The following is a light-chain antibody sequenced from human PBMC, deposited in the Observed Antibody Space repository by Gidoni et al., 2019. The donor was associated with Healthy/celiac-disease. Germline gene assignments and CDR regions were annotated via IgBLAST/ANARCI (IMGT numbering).Light chain of an antibody. Sequence: EIVLTQSPATLSLSPGERATLPCRPSQSVSSYLAWYQQKPGQAPRLLIYDASNRATGIPARFSGSGSGTDFTLTISSLEPEDFAVHYCQQRSNWPRTFGQGTKVEIK. J-gene: IGKJ1*01. CDR1: QSVSSY. CDR2: DAS. V-gene: IGKV3-11*01. CDR3: QQRSNWPRT.